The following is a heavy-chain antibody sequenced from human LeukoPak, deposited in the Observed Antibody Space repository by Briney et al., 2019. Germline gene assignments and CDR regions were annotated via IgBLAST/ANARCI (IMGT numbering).Heavy chain of an antibody. J-gene: IGHJ4*02. CDR1: GFTFSRYS. CDR2: ISSSSSYI. V-gene: IGHV3-21*01. D-gene: IGHD5-12*01. Sequence: GGSLRLSCAASGFTFSRYSMNWVRQAPGKGLEWVSSISSSSSYIYYADSVKGRFTISGDNAKNSLYLQMNSLRAEDTAVYYCARGVATIRSDYWGQGTLVTVSS. CDR3: ARGVATIRSDY.